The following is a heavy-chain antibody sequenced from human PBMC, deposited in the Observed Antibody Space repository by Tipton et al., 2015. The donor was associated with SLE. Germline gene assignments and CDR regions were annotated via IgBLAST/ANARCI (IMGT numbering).Heavy chain of an antibody. J-gene: IGHJ5*02. D-gene: IGHD7-27*01. Sequence: QSGAEVKKPGASLKVSCKTSGYTFIDYYLHWVRQAPGQGLEWMGGIIPIFGTANYAQKFQGRVTITTDESTSTAYMELSSLRSEDTAVYYCARGPGDQWFDPWGQGTLVTVSS. CDR1: GYTFIDYY. CDR3: ARGPGDQWFDP. CDR2: IIPIFGTA. V-gene: IGHV1-69*05.